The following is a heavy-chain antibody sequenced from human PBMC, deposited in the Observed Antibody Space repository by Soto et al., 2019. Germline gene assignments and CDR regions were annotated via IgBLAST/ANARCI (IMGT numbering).Heavy chain of an antibody. D-gene: IGHD4-17*01. V-gene: IGHV1-69*13. CDR1: GGTFSSYA. CDR2: IIPIFGTA. J-gene: IGHJ6*02. CDR3: ANIRDYGDYALGMDV. Sequence: ASVKVSCKASGGTFSSYAISWVRQAPGQGLEWMGGIIPIFGTANYAQKFQGRVTITADESTSTAYMELSSLRSEDTAVYYCANIRDYGDYALGMDVWGQGTTVTVSS.